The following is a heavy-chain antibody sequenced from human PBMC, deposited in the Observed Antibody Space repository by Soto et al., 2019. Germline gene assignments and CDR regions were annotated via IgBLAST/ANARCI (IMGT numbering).Heavy chain of an antibody. CDR3: ARDYGGNSFGYWYFDR. D-gene: IGHD4-17*01. CDR2: IYYSGST. V-gene: IGHV4-61*01. CDR1: GGSVSSGSYY. J-gene: IGHJ2*01. Sequence: QVQLQESGPGLVKPSETLSLTCTVSGGSVSSGSYYWSWIRQPPGKGLEWIGYIYYSGSTNYNPTLQGRVTISVDTSKKQFALKRSSGTAADTAVDYCARDYGGNSFGYWYFDRWGRGTLVTVSS.